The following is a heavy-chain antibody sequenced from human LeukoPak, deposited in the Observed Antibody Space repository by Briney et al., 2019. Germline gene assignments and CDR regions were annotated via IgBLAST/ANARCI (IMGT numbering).Heavy chain of an antibody. D-gene: IGHD3-3*01. CDR1: GFTFDDYA. CDR3: ASFLDFWSGYYPAGWFDP. J-gene: IGHJ5*02. Sequence: GGSLRLSCAASGFTFDDYAMHWVRQAPGKGLEWVSGISWNSGSIGYADSVKGRFTISRDNAKNSLYLQMNSLRAADTAVYYCASFLDFWSGYYPAGWFDPWGQGTLVTVSS. V-gene: IGHV3-9*01. CDR2: ISWNSGSI.